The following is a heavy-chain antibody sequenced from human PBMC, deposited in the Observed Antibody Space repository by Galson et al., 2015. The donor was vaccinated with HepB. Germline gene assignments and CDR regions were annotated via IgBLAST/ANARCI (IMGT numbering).Heavy chain of an antibody. CDR3: ARGDTVTTHGFDY. CDR1: GFTFSSYE. J-gene: IGHJ4*02. D-gene: IGHD4-17*01. CDR2: ISSSGSTI. V-gene: IGHV3-48*03. Sequence: SLRLSCAASGFTFSSYEMNWVRQAPGKGLEWVSYISSSGSTIYYADSVKGRFTISRDNAKNSLYLQMNSLRAEDTAVYYCARGDTVTTHGFDYWGQGTLVTVSS.